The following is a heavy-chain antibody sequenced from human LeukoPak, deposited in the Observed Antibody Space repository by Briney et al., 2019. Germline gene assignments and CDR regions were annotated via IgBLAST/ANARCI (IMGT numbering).Heavy chain of an antibody. CDR3: ARVAGSIDY. CDR2: MSTSSGNT. J-gene: IGHJ4*02. Sequence: ASVTVSCKASGYTFTNYDINWVRQATGQGLEWMGWMSTSSGNTGYAQKFQGRLTMTRDTSITTVYMELSSLRSDDTAVYYCARVAGSIDYWGQGALFTVSS. D-gene: IGHD1-26*01. V-gene: IGHV1-8*01. CDR1: GYTFTNYD.